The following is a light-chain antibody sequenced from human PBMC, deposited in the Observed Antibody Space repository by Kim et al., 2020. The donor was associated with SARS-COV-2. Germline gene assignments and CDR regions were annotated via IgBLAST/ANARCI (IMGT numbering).Light chain of an antibody. V-gene: IGLV3-1*01. CDR1: KLGERY. CDR2: EDS. CDR3: QAWGINSGL. J-gene: IGLJ2*01. Sequence: SYELTQPPSLSVSPGQTANITCFGDKLGERYAFWYQQRPGQSPVLVIYEDSKRPSGILDRFSGFKSGNTATLTISGTQSLDEADYYCQAWGINSGLFGGGTKLT.